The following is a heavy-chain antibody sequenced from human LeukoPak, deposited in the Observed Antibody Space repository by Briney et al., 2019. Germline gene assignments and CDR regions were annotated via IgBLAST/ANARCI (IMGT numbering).Heavy chain of an antibody. CDR1: GFSVSSNY. Sequence: PGGSLRLSCAASGFSVSSNYMNWVRQAPGVGLEWVSSIYTGGTTYYADSVKGRFTISRDNSKNTLYLQMNSLRAEDSAVYFCARDKLGSGYSSDFDCWGQGTLVTVSS. J-gene: IGHJ4*02. D-gene: IGHD6-19*01. V-gene: IGHV3-66*02. CDR2: IYTGGTT. CDR3: ARDKLGSGYSSDFDC.